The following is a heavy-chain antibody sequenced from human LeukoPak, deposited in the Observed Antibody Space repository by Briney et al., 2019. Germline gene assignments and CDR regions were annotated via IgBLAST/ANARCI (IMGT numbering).Heavy chain of an antibody. Sequence: SQTLSLTCTVSGGSISSGGYYWSWIRQHPGKGLEWIGYIYYSGSTYYNPSLKSRVTISVDTSKNQFSLKLSSVTAADTAVYYCARSGAEVSVVAATGTFDYWGQGTLVTVSS. CDR2: IYYSGST. J-gene: IGHJ4*02. V-gene: IGHV4-31*03. CDR1: GGSISSGGYY. CDR3: ARSGAEVSVVAATGTFDY. D-gene: IGHD2-15*01.